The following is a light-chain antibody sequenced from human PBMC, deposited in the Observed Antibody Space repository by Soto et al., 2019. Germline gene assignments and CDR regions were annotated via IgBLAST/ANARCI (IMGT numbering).Light chain of an antibody. CDR2: DGA. CDR3: QQRSNWLT. V-gene: IGKV3-11*01. CDR1: QSVSSY. Sequence: EIVLTQSPATLSLSPGERATLSCRASQSVSSYLAGYQQKPGQAPRLLIYDGANRATGIPARVNGSGSGTRLTLTIRSLDPEDYAVCYWQQRSNWLTFGGGTKVEIK. J-gene: IGKJ4*01.